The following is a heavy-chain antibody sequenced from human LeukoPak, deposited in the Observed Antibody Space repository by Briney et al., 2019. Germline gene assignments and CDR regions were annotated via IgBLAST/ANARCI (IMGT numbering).Heavy chain of an antibody. CDR3: VRGAGFCGSTSCSLGY. Sequence: GASVKVSCKASGYTFTSYDINWVRQATGQGLDWMGWMNPNSGDTGYAQKSQGRVTITRNTSISTAYMELSSLRTEDTAVYYCVRGAGFCGSTSCSLGYCGQGTLVTVSS. CDR1: GYTFTSYD. J-gene: IGHJ4*02. V-gene: IGHV1-8*03. CDR2: MNPNSGDT. D-gene: IGHD2-2*01.